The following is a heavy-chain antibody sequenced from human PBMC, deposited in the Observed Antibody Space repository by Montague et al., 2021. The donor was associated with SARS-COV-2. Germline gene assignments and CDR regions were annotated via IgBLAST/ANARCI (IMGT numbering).Heavy chain of an antibody. V-gene: IGHV4-4*02. J-gene: IGHJ4*02. Sequence: SETLSLTCAVSGGSISSSNWWSWVRQPPGKGLEWIGEIYHSGNTNYNPSLQSRFTISVDKSRNQFSLKLGSVTAADTAVYYCARDDFRWDFDCWGQGTLVTVSS. CDR3: ARDDFRWDFDC. D-gene: IGHD2/OR15-2a*01. CDR2: IYHSGNT. CDR1: GGSISSSNW.